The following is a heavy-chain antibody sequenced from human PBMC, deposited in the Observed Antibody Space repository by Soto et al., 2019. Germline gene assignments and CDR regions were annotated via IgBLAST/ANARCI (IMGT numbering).Heavy chain of an antibody. CDR2: ISSSSTI. CDR3: ARDSLGWSAEYFQH. V-gene: IGHV3-48*01. J-gene: IGHJ1*01. Sequence: GGSLRLSCAASGFTFSSYSMNWVRQAPGKGLEWVSYISSSSTIYYADSVKGRFTISRDNAKNSLYLQMNSLRAEDTAVYYCARDSLGWSAEYFQHWGQGTLVTVSS. D-gene: IGHD6-19*01. CDR1: GFTFSSYS.